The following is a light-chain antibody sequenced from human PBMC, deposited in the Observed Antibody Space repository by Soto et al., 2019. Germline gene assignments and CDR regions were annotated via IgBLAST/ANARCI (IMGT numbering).Light chain of an antibody. J-gene: IGKJ5*01. CDR3: QQYAESPIT. Sequence: EIVLTQSPGTLSLSPGERATLSCRASQSVSSSYLAWYQLKPGQAPRLLIYGASSRATGIPDRFSGSGSGTDFTLTISRLEPEDVAVFYCQQYAESPITFGQGTRLEIK. V-gene: IGKV3-20*01. CDR2: GAS. CDR1: QSVSSSY.